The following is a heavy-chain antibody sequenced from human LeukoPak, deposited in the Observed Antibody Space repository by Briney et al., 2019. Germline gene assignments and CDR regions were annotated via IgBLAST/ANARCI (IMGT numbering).Heavy chain of an antibody. J-gene: IGHJ6*03. CDR2: IRYDGSNK. CDR3: AKDRLVVPAAPDHYYYMDV. V-gene: IGHV3-30*02. D-gene: IGHD2-2*01. CDR1: GFTFSSYG. Sequence: GGSLRLSCAASGFTFSSYGMHWVRQAPGKGLEWVAFIRYDGSNKYYADSVKGRFTISRDNSKNTLYLQMNSLRAEDTAVYYCAKDRLVVPAAPDHYYYMDVWGKGTTVTVSS.